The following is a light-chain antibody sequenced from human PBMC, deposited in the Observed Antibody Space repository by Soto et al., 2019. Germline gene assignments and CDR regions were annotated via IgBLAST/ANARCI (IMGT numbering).Light chain of an antibody. CDR1: QSIFSNY. CDR2: GAS. Sequence: EVMLTQSPGPLSLSPGERATLSCRASQSIFSNYLAWYQQKSGQAPRLLIYGASNRATGIPDRFSGSGSGTDFTLTISRLEPEDFAVYYCQQYGTSPRTFGQGTKVEFK. CDR3: QQYGTSPRT. J-gene: IGKJ1*01. V-gene: IGKV3-20*01.